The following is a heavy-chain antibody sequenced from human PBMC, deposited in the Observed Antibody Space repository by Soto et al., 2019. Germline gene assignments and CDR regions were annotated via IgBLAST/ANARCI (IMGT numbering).Heavy chain of an antibody. D-gene: IGHD2-15*01. Sequence: EVQLLESGGGLVQPGGSLRLSCAASGFTFSSYAMSWVRQAPGKGLEWVSAISGSGGSTYYADSVKGRFTISRDNSKTTLYLQMNSLRAEDTAVYYCAKAKDIVVVVAAQVAIDYWGQGTLVTVSS. CDR3: AKAKDIVVVVAAQVAIDY. V-gene: IGHV3-23*01. CDR1: GFTFSSYA. CDR2: ISGSGGST. J-gene: IGHJ4*02.